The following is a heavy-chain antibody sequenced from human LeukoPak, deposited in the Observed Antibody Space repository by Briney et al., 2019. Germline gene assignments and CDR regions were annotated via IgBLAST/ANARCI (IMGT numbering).Heavy chain of an antibody. Sequence: GGSLRLSCAASGFTFSSYEMNWVRQAPGKGLKWVSYISSNGSTIYYADSVKGRFTISRDNAKNSLYLQMNSLRAEDTAVYYCAELGITMIGGVWGKGTTVTISS. V-gene: IGHV3-48*03. CDR3: AELGITMIGGV. J-gene: IGHJ6*04. D-gene: IGHD3-10*02. CDR1: GFTFSSYE. CDR2: ISSNGSTI.